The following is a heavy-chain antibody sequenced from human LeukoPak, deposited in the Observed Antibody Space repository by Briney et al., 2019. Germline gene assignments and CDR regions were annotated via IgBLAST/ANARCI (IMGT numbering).Heavy chain of an antibody. CDR1: DDSITIYY. V-gene: IGHV4-59*01. CDR2: VDHTGST. D-gene: IGHD4-17*01. CDR3: AKMTPGDYARERFNWFDP. J-gene: IGHJ5*02. Sequence: SETLSLTCTASDDSITIYYWTWIRQPPGKGLEWIGYVDHTGSTNFNPSLNGRVSISRDTSKNHISLRLRTVTAADTAVYYCAKMTPGDYARERFNWFDPWSQGTLVTVSS.